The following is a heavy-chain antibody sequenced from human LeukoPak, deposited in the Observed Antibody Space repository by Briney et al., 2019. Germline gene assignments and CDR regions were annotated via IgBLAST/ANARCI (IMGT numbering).Heavy chain of an antibody. CDR3: ARGRGWLRPFHFDY. D-gene: IGHD5-12*01. V-gene: IGHV4-34*01. J-gene: IGHJ4*02. Sequence: SETLSLTCAVYGGSFSGYYWSWIRQPPGKGLEWIGEINHSGSTDYNPSLKSRVTISVDTSKNQFSLKLSSVTAADTAVYYCARGRGWLRPFHFDYWGQGTLVTVSS. CDR1: GGSFSGYY. CDR2: INHSGST.